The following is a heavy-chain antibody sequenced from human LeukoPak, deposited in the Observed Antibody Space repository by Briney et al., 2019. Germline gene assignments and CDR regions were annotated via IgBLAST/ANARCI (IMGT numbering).Heavy chain of an antibody. Sequence: PSETLSLTCTVSGGSISSSSYYWGWIRQPPGKGLEWIGSIYYSGSTYYNPSLKSRVTISVDTSKNQFSLKLSSVTAADTAVYYCARDQVGAARLPKPRNYFDYWGQGTLVTVSS. CDR1: GGSISSSSYY. CDR2: IYYSGST. V-gene: IGHV4-39*07. CDR3: ARDQVGAARLPKPRNYFDY. J-gene: IGHJ4*02. D-gene: IGHD6-6*01.